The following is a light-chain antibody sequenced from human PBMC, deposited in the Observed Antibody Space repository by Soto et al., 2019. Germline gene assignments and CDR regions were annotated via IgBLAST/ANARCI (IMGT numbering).Light chain of an antibody. J-gene: IGKJ4*01. CDR3: QQYHIYPLT. Sequence: DIQITQSPSSLSASVGDRVIITCRASHDIGNKIAWFQQKPGKGPKSLIYGASILQSGVPSKFSGSRSATDFTLNISSLQPEDFATYYCQQYHIYPLTFGGGNKLEIK. CDR2: GAS. V-gene: IGKV1-16*02. CDR1: HDIGNK.